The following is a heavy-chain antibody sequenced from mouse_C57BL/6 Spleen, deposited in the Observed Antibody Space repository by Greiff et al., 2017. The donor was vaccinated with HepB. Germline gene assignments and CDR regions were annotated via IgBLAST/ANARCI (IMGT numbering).Heavy chain of an antibody. J-gene: IGHJ2*01. D-gene: IGHD2-1*01. CDR2: IDPSDSYT. V-gene: IGHV1-69*01. CDR1: GYTFTSYW. Sequence: QVQLKQPGAELVMPGASVKLSCKASGYTFTSYWMHWVKQRPGQGLEWIGEIDPSDSYTNYNQKFKGKSTLTVDKSSSTAYMQLSSLTSEDSAVYYCARGTDYYAYFDYWGQGTTLTVSS. CDR3: ARGTDYYAYFDY.